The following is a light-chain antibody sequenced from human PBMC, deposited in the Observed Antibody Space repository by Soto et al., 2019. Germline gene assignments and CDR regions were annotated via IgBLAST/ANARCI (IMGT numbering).Light chain of an antibody. CDR3: QVWDTISDHYV. V-gene: IGLV3-21*02. Sequence: SFELTQPPSVSVAPGQTARITCGGNNIESKSVHWYQQRPGQAPVLVIYVDSDRPSGTPDRFSASTSGNTAALTISRVEAGDEADYYCQVWDTISDHYVFGSGTKV. CDR2: VDS. J-gene: IGLJ1*01. CDR1: NIESKS.